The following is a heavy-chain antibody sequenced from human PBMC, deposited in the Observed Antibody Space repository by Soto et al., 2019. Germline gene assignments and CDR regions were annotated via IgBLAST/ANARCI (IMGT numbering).Heavy chain of an antibody. J-gene: IGHJ3*01. V-gene: IGHV4-4*02. D-gene: IGHD6-13*01. CDR2: IYHSGGT. Sequence: SETLSLTCAVSGGSISSSNWWSWVRQPPGKGLEWIGEIYHSGGTNYNPSVKSRITILVDKSKKQLSLKLNSVTAADTAVYYCARSPSSSWYGGGAFEVWGQGTMVTVSS. CDR1: GGSISSSNW. CDR3: ARSPSSSWYGGGAFEV.